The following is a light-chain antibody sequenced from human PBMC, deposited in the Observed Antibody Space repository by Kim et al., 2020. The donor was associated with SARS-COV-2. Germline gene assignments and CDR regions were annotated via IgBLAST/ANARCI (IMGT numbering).Light chain of an antibody. J-gene: IGLJ1*01. CDR3: QAWDSSTHYV. CDR2: QDS. V-gene: IGLV3-1*01. Sequence: VSPEQAAGITCPEDKLGNKYACWYQQKPGQSPVLVIYQDSKRPSGIPERFSGSNSGNTATLTISGTQAMDEADYYCQAWDSSTHYVFGTGTKVTVL. CDR1: KLGNKY.